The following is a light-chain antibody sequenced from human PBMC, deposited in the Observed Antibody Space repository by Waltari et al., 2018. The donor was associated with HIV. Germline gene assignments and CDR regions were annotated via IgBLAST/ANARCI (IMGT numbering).Light chain of an antibody. CDR2: RSD. V-gene: IGLV1-47*01. CDR1: RSNIGSNS. J-gene: IGLJ3*02. CDR3: ASWDDNLSGWV. Sequence: QSVLTQPPSASGTPGQRVSISCSGSRSNIGSNSVYWYQHLPGTTPKVVIYRSDQRPSGVPDRFSGSNSGTSASLAISGLRSEDEAHYYCASWDDNLSGWVFGGGTKLTVL.